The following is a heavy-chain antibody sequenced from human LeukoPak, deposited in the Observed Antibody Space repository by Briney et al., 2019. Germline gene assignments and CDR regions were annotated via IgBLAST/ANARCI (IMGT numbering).Heavy chain of an antibody. CDR2: INPSGGTT. V-gene: IGHV1-46*01. CDR3: ARVGYCSTTSCPFDY. D-gene: IGHD2-2*03. Sequence: ASVKVSCKASGYTFTNYYMHWVRQAPGQGLEGMGIINPSGGTTIYAQKFQGRVTMTTDTSTSTVYMELSSLRSEDTAVYYCARVGYCSTTSCPFDYWGQGTLVSVSA. J-gene: IGHJ4*02. CDR1: GYTFTNYY.